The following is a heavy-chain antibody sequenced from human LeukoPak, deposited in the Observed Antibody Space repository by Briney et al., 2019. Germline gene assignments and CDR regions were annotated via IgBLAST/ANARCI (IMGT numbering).Heavy chain of an antibody. CDR2: IHPRDSDT. V-gene: IGHV5-51*01. CDR3: TRSPRDGYHDAFDI. D-gene: IGHD5-24*01. Sequence: GESLKISCKGSGYSFTNYWIGWVRQMPGKGLEWMGIIHPRDSDTRYSPSFQGQVTISADKSISTAYLQWSSLKASDTAMYYCTRSPRDGYHDAFDIWGQGTMVTVFS. J-gene: IGHJ3*02. CDR1: GYSFTNYW.